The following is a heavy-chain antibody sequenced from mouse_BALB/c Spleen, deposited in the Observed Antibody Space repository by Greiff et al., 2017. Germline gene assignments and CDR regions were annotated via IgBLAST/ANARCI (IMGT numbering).Heavy chain of an antibody. D-gene: IGHD1-1*01. CDR3: ARGGSSHAHAMDY. V-gene: IGHV3-6*02. J-gene: IGHJ4*01. Sequence: VQLKESGPGLVKPSQSLSLTCSVTGYSITSGYYWNWIRQFPGNKLEWMGYISYDGSNNYNPSLKNRISITRDTSKNQFFLKLNSVTTEDTATYYCARGGSSHAHAMDYWGQGTSVTVSS. CDR2: ISYDGSN. CDR1: GYSITSGYY.